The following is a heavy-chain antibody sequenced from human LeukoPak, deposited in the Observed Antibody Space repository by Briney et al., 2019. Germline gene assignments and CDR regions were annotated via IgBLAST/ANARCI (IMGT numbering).Heavy chain of an antibody. Sequence: ASVKVSCKASGGTFISYAISWVRQAPGQGLEWMGFINPSGGSTSYAQKFQGRVTMTRDTSTSTVYMELSSLRSEDTAVYYCARNVAPGFDFWGQGTLVTVSS. CDR3: ARNVAPGFDF. D-gene: IGHD1-1*01. CDR2: INPSGGST. V-gene: IGHV1-46*01. J-gene: IGHJ4*02. CDR1: GGTFISYA.